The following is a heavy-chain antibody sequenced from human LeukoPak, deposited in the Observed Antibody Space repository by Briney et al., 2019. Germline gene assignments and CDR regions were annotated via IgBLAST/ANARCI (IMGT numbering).Heavy chain of an antibody. CDR2: IYYSGST. J-gene: IGHJ4*02. V-gene: IGHV4-59*01. CDR1: GGSISSYY. CDR3: ARVGVWLTAYYFDY. D-gene: IGHD6-19*01. Sequence: SETLSLTCTVSGGSISSYYWSWIRQPPGKGLKWIGYIYYSGSTNYNPSLKSRVTISVDTSKNQFSLKLSSVTAADTAVYYCARVGVWLTAYYFDYWGQGTLVTVSS.